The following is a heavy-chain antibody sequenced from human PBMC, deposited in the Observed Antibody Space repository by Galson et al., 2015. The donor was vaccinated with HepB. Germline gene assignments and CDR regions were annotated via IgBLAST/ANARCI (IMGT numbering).Heavy chain of an antibody. Sequence: SLRLSCAASGFTFSSYSMNWVRQAPGKGLEWVSYISSSSSTIYYADSVKGRFTISRDNAKNSLYLQMNSLRDEDTAVYYCARDLDIDGGVPDAFDIWGQGTMVTVSS. CDR3: ARDLDIDGGVPDAFDI. D-gene: IGHD5-12*01. J-gene: IGHJ3*02. CDR2: ISSSSSTI. CDR1: GFTFSSYS. V-gene: IGHV3-48*02.